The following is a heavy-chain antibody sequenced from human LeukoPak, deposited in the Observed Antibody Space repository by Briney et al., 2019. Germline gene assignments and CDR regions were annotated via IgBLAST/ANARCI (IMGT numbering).Heavy chain of an antibody. CDR3: AKLAVYDILTGYYKNWFDP. D-gene: IGHD3-9*01. CDR1: GFTFSNFA. CDR2: VSGSGDTT. Sequence: GGSLRLSCAASGFTFSNFAMTWVRQAPGKGLEWVSGVSGSGDTTYYADSVRGRFTISRENSKNILYLQMNSLRAEDTALYFCAKLAVYDILTGYYKNWFDPRGQGTLVSVS. V-gene: IGHV3-23*01. J-gene: IGHJ5*02.